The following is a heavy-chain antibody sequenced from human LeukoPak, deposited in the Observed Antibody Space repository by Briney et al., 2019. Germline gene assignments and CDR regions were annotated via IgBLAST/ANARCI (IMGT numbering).Heavy chain of an antibody. CDR1: GFIFSNAW. D-gene: IGHD5-12*01. J-gene: IGHJ4*02. Sequence: GGSLRLSCAASGFIFSNAWMNWVRQAPGKGLEWVGRIKSKTEGGTTDYAAPVKGRFTISRDDSQNTVDLQISSLTAEDSAMYFCTTTYIVASTRKFGDYWGQGTLVVVSS. CDR3: TTTYIVASTRKFGDY. CDR2: IKSKTEGGTT. V-gene: IGHV3-15*01.